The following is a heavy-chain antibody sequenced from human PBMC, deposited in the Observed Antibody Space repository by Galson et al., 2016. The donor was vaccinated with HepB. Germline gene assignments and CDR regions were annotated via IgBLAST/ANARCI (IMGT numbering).Heavy chain of an antibody. CDR2: IIPVLGTA. V-gene: IGHV1-69*13. D-gene: IGHD6-19*01. CDR3: ARGPYISGWLDS. CDR1: GGTFSSYA. J-gene: IGHJ4*02. Sequence: SVKVSCKASGGTFSSYAITWVRQAPGQGLEWVGGIIPVLGTANYAQEFQGRVTITADESATTAYMELSSLRSEDTAVYYCARGPYISGWLDSWGQGTLVTVSS.